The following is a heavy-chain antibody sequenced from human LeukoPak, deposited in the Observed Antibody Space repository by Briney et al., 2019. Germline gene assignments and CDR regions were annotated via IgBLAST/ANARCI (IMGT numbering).Heavy chain of an antibody. Sequence: GGSLRLSCAASGFTFSSYAMHWVRQAPGKGLEWVAVISYDGSNKYYADSVKGRFTISRDNSKNTLYLQMNSLRAEDTAVYYCARTWWDTRKYYFDYWGQGTLVTVSS. J-gene: IGHJ4*02. V-gene: IGHV3-30-3*01. CDR1: GFTFSSYA. CDR2: ISYDGSNK. D-gene: IGHD2-8*02. CDR3: ARTWWDTRKYYFDY.